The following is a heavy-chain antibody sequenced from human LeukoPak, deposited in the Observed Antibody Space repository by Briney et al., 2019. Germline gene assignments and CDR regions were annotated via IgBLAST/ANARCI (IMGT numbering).Heavy chain of an antibody. CDR1: GVSISSDY. J-gene: IGHJ4*02. Sequence: SETLSLTCTVYGVSISSDYWSWIRQPPGKGLEWIGYIYYSGSTNYNPSLKSRVTISVDTSKNQISLKLSSVTAADTAVYYCARVGSGTSLSHLRFDYWSQGTLVTVSS. V-gene: IGHV4-59*01. D-gene: IGHD3-10*01. CDR2: IYYSGST. CDR3: ARVGSGTSLSHLRFDY.